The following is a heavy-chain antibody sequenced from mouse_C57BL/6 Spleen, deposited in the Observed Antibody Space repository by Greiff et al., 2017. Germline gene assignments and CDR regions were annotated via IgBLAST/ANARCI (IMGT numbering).Heavy chain of an antibody. CDR1: GFTFSSYA. CDR3: ARAYSYYYAMDY. J-gene: IGHJ4*01. V-gene: IGHV5-4*03. D-gene: IGHD2-10*01. CDR2: ISDGGSYT. Sequence: EVKLMESGGGLVKPGGSLKLSCAASGFTFSSYAMSWVRQTPEKRLEWVATISDGGSYTYYPDNVKGRFTISRDNAKNNLYLQMSHLKSEDTAMYYCARAYSYYYAMDYWGQGTSVTVSS.